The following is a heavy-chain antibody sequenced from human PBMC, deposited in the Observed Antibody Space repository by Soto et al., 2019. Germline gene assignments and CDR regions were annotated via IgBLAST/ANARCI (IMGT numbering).Heavy chain of an antibody. D-gene: IGHD2-15*01. CDR1: GGSISSSSYY. J-gene: IGHJ2*01. CDR3: ARRSVVVVAATPVWYFDL. V-gene: IGHV4-39*01. Sequence: SETLSLTCTVSGGSISSSSYYWGWIRQPPGKGLEWIGSIYYSGSTYYNPSLKSRVTISVDTSKNQFSLKLSSVTAADTAVYYCARRSVVVVAATPVWYFDLWGRGTLVTVSS. CDR2: IYYSGST.